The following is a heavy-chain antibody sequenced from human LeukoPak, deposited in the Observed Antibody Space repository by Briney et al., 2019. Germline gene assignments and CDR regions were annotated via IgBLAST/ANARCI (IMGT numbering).Heavy chain of an antibody. D-gene: IGHD1-7*01. CDR2: VYYSGST. CDR1: GWSISRGGFY. V-gene: IGHV4-31*03. Sequence: TLSLTFPFSGWSISRGGFYLSWIPQPPGKGPGWIWYVYYSGSTYYNPSLKSRVTISVDTSKNQFSLKLSSVTAADTAVYYCARSASGTYYYYGMDVWGQGTTVTVSS. CDR3: ARSASGTYYYYGMDV. J-gene: IGHJ6*02.